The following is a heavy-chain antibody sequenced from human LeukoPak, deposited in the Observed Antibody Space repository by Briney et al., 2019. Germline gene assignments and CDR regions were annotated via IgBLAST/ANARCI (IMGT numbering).Heavy chain of an antibody. CDR2: IIPIFGTA. J-gene: IGHJ6*03. V-gene: IGHV1-69*01. D-gene: IGHD2-2*01. CDR3: ARRATDIVVVPAAIQSPAYYYYYMDV. Sequence: SVKVSCKASGGTFTSYAISWVRQAPGQGLEWMGGIIPIFGTANYAQKFQGRVTITADESTSTAYMELSRLRSEDTAVYYCARRATDIVVVPAAIQSPAYYYYYMDVWGKGTTVTVSS. CDR1: GGTFTSYA.